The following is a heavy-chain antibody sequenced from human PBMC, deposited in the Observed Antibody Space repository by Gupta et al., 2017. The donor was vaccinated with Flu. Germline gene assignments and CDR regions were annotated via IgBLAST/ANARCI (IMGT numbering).Heavy chain of an antibody. D-gene: IGHD4-17*01. CDR3: AIYGDYGVESGLTV. J-gene: IGHJ6*04. CDR2: IKRDGSEK. V-gene: IGHV3-7*01. Sequence: MTWVRQAPGKGLEWVANIKRDGSEKFHGDSVKGRFTISRDNANNSLHLQMTGLRAEDTAVYYCAIYGDYGVESGLTVWGKGTTVTVAS.